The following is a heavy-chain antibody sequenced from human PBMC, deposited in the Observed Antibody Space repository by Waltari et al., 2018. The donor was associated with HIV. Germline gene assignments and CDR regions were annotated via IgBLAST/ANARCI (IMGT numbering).Heavy chain of an antibody. D-gene: IGHD2-15*01. Sequence: VQLVESGGDLVQPGGSLRLSGAVCGFIFHSYCINWVRPAPGKGLEWISYITSSSSTIYYADSVKGRFTISRDNAKNSLYLQMNSLRAEDTAVYYCARLMVVAGTPYYGLDVWGQGTTVTVSS. CDR1: GFIFHSYC. CDR3: ARLMVVAGTPYYGLDV. J-gene: IGHJ6*02. V-gene: IGHV3-48*01. CDR2: ITSSSSTI.